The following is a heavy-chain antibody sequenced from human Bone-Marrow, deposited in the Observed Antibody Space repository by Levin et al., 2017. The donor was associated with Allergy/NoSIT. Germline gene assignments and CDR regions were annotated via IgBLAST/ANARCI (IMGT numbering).Heavy chain of an antibody. J-gene: IGHJ5*02. CDR1: GYSFPTYW. V-gene: IGHV5-51*01. CDR3: VRQFKVGSGYSTSWYSFDP. Sequence: KVSCQGSGYSFPTYWIGWVRQKPGKGLEWMGIIYPSDSDTRYSPSFQGQVTISADKSISTAYLQWTSLKASDTAMYYCVRQFKVGSGYSTSWYSFDPWGQGTLVTVSS. D-gene: IGHD6-13*01. CDR2: IYPSDSDT.